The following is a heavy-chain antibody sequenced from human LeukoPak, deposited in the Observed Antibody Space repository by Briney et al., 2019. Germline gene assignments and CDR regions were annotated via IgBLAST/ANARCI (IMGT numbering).Heavy chain of an antibody. V-gene: IGHV4-61*02. D-gene: IGHD3-22*01. CDR1: GGSISSGSYY. CDR3: ARLSGYYSGFDY. J-gene: IGHJ4*02. Sequence: SQTLSLTCTVSGGSISSGSYYWSWIRQPAGKGLEWIGRIYTSGSTNYNPSLKSRVTISVDTSKNQFSLKLSSVTAADTAVYYCARLSGYYSGFDYWGQGTLVTVSS. CDR2: IYTSGST.